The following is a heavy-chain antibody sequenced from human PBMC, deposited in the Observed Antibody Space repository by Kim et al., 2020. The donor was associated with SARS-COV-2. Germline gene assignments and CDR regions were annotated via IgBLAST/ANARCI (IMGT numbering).Heavy chain of an antibody. D-gene: IGHD3-9*01. V-gene: IGHV1-46*01. CDR3: ARDRNDILTGYSFYYYYYGMDV. J-gene: IGHJ6*02. CDR2: INPSGGST. CDR1: GYTFTSYY. Sequence: ASVKVSCKASGYTFTSYYMHWVRQAPGQGLEWMGIINPSGGSTSYAQKFQGRVTMTRDTSTSTVYMELSSLRSEDTAVYYCARDRNDILTGYSFYYYYYGMDVWGQGTTVTVSS.